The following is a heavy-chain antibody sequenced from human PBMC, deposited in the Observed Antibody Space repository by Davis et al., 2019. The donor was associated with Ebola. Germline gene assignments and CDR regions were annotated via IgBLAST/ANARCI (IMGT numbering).Heavy chain of an antibody. CDR1: APTITPYY. Sequence: PGGSLRLSCAVYAPTITPYYLPWIRQPPGKGLEWIGEIYHTGIINYNPSLKNRVTMGTSTSKSQLSLNLMSVTAAYTAVYFCARCRFEYGLDVWGKGTPVTVSS. D-gene: IGHD2/OR15-2a*01. CDR2: IYHTGII. J-gene: IGHJ6*04. CDR3: ARCRFEYGLDV. V-gene: IGHV4-34*01.